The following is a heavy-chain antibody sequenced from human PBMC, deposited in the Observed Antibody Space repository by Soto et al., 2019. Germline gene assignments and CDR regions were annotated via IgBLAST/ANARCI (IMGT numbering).Heavy chain of an antibody. CDR1: GGSFSGYY. J-gene: IGHJ4*02. CDR3: ARFLRYYDSSGYYSRFDY. CDR2: INHSGST. D-gene: IGHD3-22*01. V-gene: IGHV4-34*01. Sequence: SETLSLTCAVYGGSFSGYYWSWIRQPPGKGLEWIGEINHSGSTNYNPSLKSRVTISVDTSKNQFSLKLSSVTAADTAVYYCARFLRYYDSSGYYSRFDYWGQGTLVTVSS.